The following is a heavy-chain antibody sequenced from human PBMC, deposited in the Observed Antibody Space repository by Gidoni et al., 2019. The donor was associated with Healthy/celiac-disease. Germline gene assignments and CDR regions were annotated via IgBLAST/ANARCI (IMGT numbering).Heavy chain of an antibody. Sequence: EVQLVESGGGLVKPGGSLRLSCEASGFTFSSYSMNWVRQAPGKGLEWVSSISSSSSYIYYADSVKGRFTISRDNAKNSLYLQMNSLRAEDTAVYYCARETPVDTAMTYYYYYGMDVWGQGTTVTVSS. D-gene: IGHD5-18*01. CDR2: ISSSSSYI. V-gene: IGHV3-21*01. CDR3: ARETPVDTAMTYYYYYGMDV. J-gene: IGHJ6*02. CDR1: GFTFSSYS.